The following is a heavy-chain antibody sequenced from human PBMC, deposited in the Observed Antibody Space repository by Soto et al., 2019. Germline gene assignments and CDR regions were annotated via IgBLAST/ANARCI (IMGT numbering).Heavy chain of an antibody. Sequence: SLTCAVSGGSISSSNWWSWVRQPPGKGLEWIGEIYHSGSTNYNPSLKSRVTISVDKSKNQFSLKLSSVTAADTAVYYCARDQHYYDSSGYYYGGRGFDYWGQGTLVTVSS. CDR2: IYHSGST. D-gene: IGHD3-22*01. CDR3: ARDQHYYDSSGYYYGGRGFDY. J-gene: IGHJ4*02. V-gene: IGHV4-4*02. CDR1: GGSISSSNW.